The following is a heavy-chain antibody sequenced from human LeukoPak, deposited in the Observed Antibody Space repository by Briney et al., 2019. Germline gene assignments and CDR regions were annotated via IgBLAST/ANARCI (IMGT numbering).Heavy chain of an antibody. D-gene: IGHD4-11*01. CDR2: VSYTGRT. J-gene: IGHJ4*02. Sequence: SETLSPTCTVSGGSLSGHYWSWIRQPPGKRLQWIGYVSYTGRTKYNPSLQSRVTISIDTSKNQFSVKLSSVTATDTAVYYCANSDYIDYTFDNWGQGTLVTVSS. CDR1: GGSLSGHY. V-gene: IGHV4-59*08. CDR3: ANSDYIDYTFDN.